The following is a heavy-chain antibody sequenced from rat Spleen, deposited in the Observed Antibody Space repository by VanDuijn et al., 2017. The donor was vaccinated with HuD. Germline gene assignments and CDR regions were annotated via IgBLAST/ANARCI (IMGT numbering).Heavy chain of an antibody. D-gene: IGHD1-4*01. J-gene: IGHJ3*01. CDR2: ISVSGGSS. CDR1: GFTFSNYG. V-gene: IGHV5-19*01. CDR3: ARGPRGDGFAY. Sequence: EVQLVESGGGLVQPGRSLKLSCAASGFTFSNYGMHWIRQAPTKGLEWVASISVSGGSSHYRDSVKGRFTLSRDNTRITLYLQMDSLKSEDTATYYCARGPRGDGFAYWGQGTLVTVSS.